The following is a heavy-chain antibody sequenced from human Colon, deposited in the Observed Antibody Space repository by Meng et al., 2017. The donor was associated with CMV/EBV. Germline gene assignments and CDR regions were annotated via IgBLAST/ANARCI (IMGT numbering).Heavy chain of an antibody. CDR1: GASITSYY. V-gene: IGHV4-4*07. CDR2: VYISGNT. J-gene: IGHJ4*02. D-gene: IGHD3-10*01. CDR3: ARDSNLSGLAY. Sequence: QVQLREAGPGLVKPSETLSLTCTVSGASITSYYWSWIRQPAGKGPEWIGRVYISGNTNYNPSLKSRVTMSIDTSKNQLSLNIRSVTAADTAVYYCARDSNLSGLAYWGQGTLVTVSS.